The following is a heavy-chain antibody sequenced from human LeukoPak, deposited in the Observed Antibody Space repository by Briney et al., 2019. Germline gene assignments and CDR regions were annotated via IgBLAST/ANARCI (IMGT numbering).Heavy chain of an antibody. J-gene: IGHJ4*02. CDR2: INHSGST. CDR1: GGSFSGYY. Sequence: SETLSLTCAVYGGSFSGYYWSWIRQPPGKRLEWIGEINHSGSTNYNPSLKSRVTISVDASKNRFSLKLSSVTAADTAVYYCARSFYGSGSYNYWGQGTLVTVSS. D-gene: IGHD3-10*01. V-gene: IGHV4-34*01. CDR3: ARSFYGSGSYNY.